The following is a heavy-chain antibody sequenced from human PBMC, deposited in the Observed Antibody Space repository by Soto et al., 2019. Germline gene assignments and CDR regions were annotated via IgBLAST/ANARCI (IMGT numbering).Heavy chain of an antibody. Sequence: QVQLVQSGAEVKKPGSSVKVSCKAAGGTFSSYAISWVRQAPGQWLEWMGGIIPIFGTANYAQKFQGRVTITADKSTSTAYMELSSLRSEDTAVYYCARQPARYWYFDLWGRGTLVTVSS. CDR1: GGTFSSYA. CDR3: ARQPARYWYFDL. D-gene: IGHD2-2*01. J-gene: IGHJ2*01. CDR2: IIPIFGTA. V-gene: IGHV1-69*06.